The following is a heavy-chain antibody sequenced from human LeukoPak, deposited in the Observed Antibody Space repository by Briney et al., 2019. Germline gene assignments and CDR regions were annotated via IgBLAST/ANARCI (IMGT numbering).Heavy chain of an antibody. D-gene: IGHD3-22*01. CDR2: ISSSGSTI. J-gene: IGHJ4*02. V-gene: IGHV3-11*04. CDR3: ARARSYYDSSGYGDY. Sequence: PSETLSLTCAVYGGSFSGYYWSWVRQAPGKGLEWVSYISSSGSTIYYADSVKGRFTISRDNAKNSLYLQMNSLRAEDTAVYYCARARSYYDSSGYGDYWGQGTLVTVSS. CDR1: GGSFSGYY.